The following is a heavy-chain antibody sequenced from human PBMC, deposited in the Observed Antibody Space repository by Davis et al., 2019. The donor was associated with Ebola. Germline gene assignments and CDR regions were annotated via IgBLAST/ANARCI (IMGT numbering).Heavy chain of an antibody. CDR2: ISSSGSTI. V-gene: IGHV3-48*03. CDR1: GFTFSSYE. Sequence: GESLKISCAASGFTFSSYEMNWVRQAPGKGLEWVSYISSSGSTIYYADSVKGRFTISRDNSKNTLYLQMNSLRAEDTAVYYCARDDTSMIVARWSWFDPWGQGTLVTASS. D-gene: IGHD3-22*01. J-gene: IGHJ5*02. CDR3: ARDDTSMIVARWSWFDP.